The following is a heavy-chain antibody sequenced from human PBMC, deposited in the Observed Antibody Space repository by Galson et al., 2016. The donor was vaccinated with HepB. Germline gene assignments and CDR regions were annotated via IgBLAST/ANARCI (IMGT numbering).Heavy chain of an antibody. D-gene: IGHD4-11*01. CDR3: AATTVGSGGTRRFDH. CDR1: GFTFSRYT. Sequence: SLRLSCAASGFTFSRYTMNWVRQTPGKGLEWVSSITSGSDYIYEAHSVKGRFTISRDDAKNSLYLQMNSLRVDDTAVYYCAATTVGSGGTRRFDHWGHGILVTVSS. V-gene: IGHV3-21*01. J-gene: IGHJ4*01. CDR2: ITSGSDYI.